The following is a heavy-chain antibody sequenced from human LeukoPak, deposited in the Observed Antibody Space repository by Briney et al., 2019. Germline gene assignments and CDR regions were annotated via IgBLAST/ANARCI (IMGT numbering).Heavy chain of an antibody. CDR2: INHSGST. J-gene: IGHJ3*02. CDR1: GGSFSGYY. Sequence: PSETLSLTCAVYGGSFSGYYWSWIRQPPGKGLEWIGEINHSGSTNYNPSLKSRVTISVDTSKNQFSLKLSSVTAADTAVYYCARDPPTYYYDSSGYSIRFDAFDIWGQGTMVTVSS. V-gene: IGHV4-34*01. CDR3: ARDPPTYYYDSSGYSIRFDAFDI. D-gene: IGHD3-22*01.